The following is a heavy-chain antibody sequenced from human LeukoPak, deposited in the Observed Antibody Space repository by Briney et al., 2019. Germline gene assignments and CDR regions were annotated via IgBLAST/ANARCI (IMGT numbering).Heavy chain of an antibody. CDR2: INSDGSST. D-gene: IGHD3-22*01. CDR1: GFTFSSYW. V-gene: IGHV3-74*01. Sequence: PGGSLRLSCAASGFTFSSYWMHWVRQAPGKGLVWVSRINSDGSSTNYADSVKGRFTISRDNAKNTLYLQMNSLRAEDTAVYYCARGGGRYYDSSGYSYWGQGSLVTVSS. CDR3: ARGGGRYYDSSGYSY. J-gene: IGHJ4*02.